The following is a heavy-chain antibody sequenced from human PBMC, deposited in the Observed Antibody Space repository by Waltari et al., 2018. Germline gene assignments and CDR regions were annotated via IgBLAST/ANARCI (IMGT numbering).Heavy chain of an antibody. CDR2: INHSGST. CDR3: ARGYCSGGSCYSYYYYYYMDV. CDR1: GGSFSGYS. J-gene: IGHJ6*03. V-gene: IGHV4-34*01. D-gene: IGHD2-15*01. Sequence: QVQLQLWGAGLLKPSETLSLTCAVYGGSFSGYSWSWIRQPPGKGLEWIGEINHSGSTNYNPSLNSRVTTSVDTSKNQFSLKLSSVTAADTAVYYCARGYCSGGSCYSYYYYYYMDVWGKGTTVTVSS.